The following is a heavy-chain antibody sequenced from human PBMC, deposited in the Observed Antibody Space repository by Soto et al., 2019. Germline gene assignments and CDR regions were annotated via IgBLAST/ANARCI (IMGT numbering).Heavy chain of an antibody. CDR3: ARLPLRITVFGKVLGYSDS. V-gene: IGHV1-69*06. CDR2: IIPLFGTS. D-gene: IGHD3-3*01. J-gene: IGHJ4*02. CDR1: GGSFNDYA. Sequence: QVQLVQSGAEVKTPGSSVTVSCTPSGGSFNDYAFSWVRQAPGQGLEWLGGIIPLFGTSDYSQSFRDRATLTAVKSTSTVFLELRSLTSQDTAVYYCARLPLRITVFGKVLGYSDSWGQGALINVSS.